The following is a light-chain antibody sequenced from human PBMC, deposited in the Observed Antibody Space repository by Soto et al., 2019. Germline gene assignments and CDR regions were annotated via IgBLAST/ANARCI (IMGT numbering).Light chain of an antibody. J-gene: IGLJ1*01. V-gene: IGLV2-23*02. CDR1: SSDVGSYNL. CDR3: CSYAGSSLLYV. CDR2: EVS. Sequence: QSALTQPASVSGSPGQSLTISCTGTSSDVGSYNLVSWYQQHPGKAPKLMIYEVSKRPSGVSNRFSGSKSGNTASLTISGLQAEDEADYYCCSYAGSSLLYVFGTGTKVTVL.